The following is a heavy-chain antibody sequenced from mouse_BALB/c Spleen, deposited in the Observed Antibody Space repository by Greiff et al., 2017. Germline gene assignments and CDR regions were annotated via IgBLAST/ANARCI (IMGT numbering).Heavy chain of an antibody. J-gene: IGHJ3*01. Sequence: EVKLVESGGGLVQPGGSRKLSCAASGFTFSSFGMHWVRQAPEKGLEWVAYISSGSSTIYYADTVKGRFTISRDNPKNTLFLQMTSLRSEDTAMYYCARSHYDYDLAWFAYWGQGTLVTVSA. CDR3: ARSHYDYDLAWFAY. CDR2: ISSGSSTI. V-gene: IGHV5-17*02. D-gene: IGHD2-4*01. CDR1: GFTFSSFG.